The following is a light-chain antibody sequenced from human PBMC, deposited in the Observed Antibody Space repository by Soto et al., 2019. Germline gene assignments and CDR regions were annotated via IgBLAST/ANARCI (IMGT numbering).Light chain of an antibody. Sequence: AIQMTQSPSSLSASEGDRVTITCRASQGIRSDLAWYQKKSGKAPKLLIYAASSLQSGVPSRFSGSGFGSDFTLTISSLQPEDFATYYCLQDYGYPRTFGQGTSVEI. J-gene: IGKJ1*01. CDR1: QGIRSD. V-gene: IGKV1-6*01. CDR3: LQDYGYPRT. CDR2: AAS.